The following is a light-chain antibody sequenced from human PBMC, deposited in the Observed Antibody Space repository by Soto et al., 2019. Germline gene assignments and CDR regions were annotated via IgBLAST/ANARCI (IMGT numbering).Light chain of an antibody. J-gene: IGKJ1*01. CDR3: QQYNSYPWT. Sequence: DIQMTQSPSSLSSSVGDRVSITCRASQSISSWLAWYQQKPGKAPNLLIYTASSLESGVPSRFRGSGSGTEFTLTISSLQPDDFETYYCQQYNSYPWTFGRGTKVDIK. V-gene: IGKV1-5*03. CDR2: TAS. CDR1: QSISSW.